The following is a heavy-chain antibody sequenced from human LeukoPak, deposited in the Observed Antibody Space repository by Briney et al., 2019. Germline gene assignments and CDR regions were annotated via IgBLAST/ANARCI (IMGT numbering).Heavy chain of an antibody. V-gene: IGHV4-59*01. CDR3: ARTTMVRGVIIALEYNWFDP. CDR1: GGSISSYY. Sequence: PSETLSLTCTVSGGSISSYYWSWIRQPPGKGLEWIGYIYYSGSTNYNPSLKSRVTISVDTSKNQFSLKLSSVTAADTAVYYCARTTMVRGVIIALEYNWFDPWGQGTLVTVSP. J-gene: IGHJ5*02. CDR2: IYYSGST. D-gene: IGHD3-10*01.